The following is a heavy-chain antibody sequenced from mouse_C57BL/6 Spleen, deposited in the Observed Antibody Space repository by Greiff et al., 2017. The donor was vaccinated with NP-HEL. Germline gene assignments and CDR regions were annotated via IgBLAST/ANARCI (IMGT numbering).Heavy chain of an antibody. Sequence: EVQLQQSGPELVKPGASVKISCKASGYSFTGYYMNWVKQSPEKSLEWIGEINPSTGGTTYNQKFKAKATLTVDKSSSTAYMQLKSLTSEDSAVYYCALDSSGYAMDYWGQGTSVTVSS. J-gene: IGHJ4*01. CDR1: GYSFTGYY. CDR3: ALDSSGYAMDY. D-gene: IGHD3-2*02. CDR2: INPSTGGT. V-gene: IGHV1-42*01.